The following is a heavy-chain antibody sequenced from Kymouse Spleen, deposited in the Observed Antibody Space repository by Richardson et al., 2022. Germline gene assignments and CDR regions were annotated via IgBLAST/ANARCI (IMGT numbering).Heavy chain of an antibody. V-gene: IGHV6-1*01. CDR3: ARDYDILTGYYNLYYYYGMDV. Sequence: QVQLQQSGPGLVKPSQTLSLTCAISGDSVSSNSAAWNWIRQSPSRGLEWLGRTYYRSKWYNDYAVSVKSRITINPDTSKNQFSLQLNSVTPEDTAVYYCARDYDILTGYYNLYYYYGMDVWGQGTTVTVSS. D-gene: IGHD3-9*01. CDR1: GDSVSSNSAA. CDR2: TYYRSKWYN. J-gene: IGHJ6*02.